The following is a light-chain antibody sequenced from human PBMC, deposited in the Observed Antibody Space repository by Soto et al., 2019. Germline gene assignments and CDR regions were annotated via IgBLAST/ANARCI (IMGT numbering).Light chain of an antibody. Sequence: QSVLTQPPSVSAAPGQKVTISCSGSSSNIGNNYVSWYQQLPGTAPKLLIYDNNKRPSGIAYRFSGSKSGTSATLGITALQTGDEADYYCGTWDSSLSAGVFGGGTQLTVL. CDR1: SSNIGNNY. J-gene: IGLJ2*01. V-gene: IGLV1-51*01. CDR3: GTWDSSLSAGV. CDR2: DNN.